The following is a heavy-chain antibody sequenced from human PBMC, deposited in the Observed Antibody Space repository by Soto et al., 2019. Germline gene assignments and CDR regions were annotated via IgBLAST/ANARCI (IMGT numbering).Heavy chain of an antibody. CDR3: AREEYCSGGSCYSGIDY. D-gene: IGHD2-15*01. CDR1: GFAFSRFP. CDR2: IGYDGSNK. V-gene: IGHV3-33*08. J-gene: IGHJ4*02. Sequence: GGSLRLSCAASGFAFSRFPMHWVRQAPGKGLEWVAVIGYDGSNKNYADSVKGRFTISRDNSKNTLYLQMNSLRAEDTAVYYCAREEYCSGGSCYSGIDYWGQGTLVTVSS.